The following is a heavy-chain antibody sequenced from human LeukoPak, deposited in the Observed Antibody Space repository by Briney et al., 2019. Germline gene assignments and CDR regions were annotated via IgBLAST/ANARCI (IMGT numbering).Heavy chain of an antibody. CDR1: GFSSRYA. Sequence: GGSLRLSCAASGFSSRYAMSWVRQTPEKGLEWVSTSGSGGGTYYADSVEGRFTISRDNAKNTVYLQINSLRAEDTAVYYCARDKTTVTLFDYWGQGTLVTVSS. CDR3: ARDKTTVTLFDY. J-gene: IGHJ4*02. D-gene: IGHD4-17*01. CDR2: SGSGGGT. V-gene: IGHV3-23*01.